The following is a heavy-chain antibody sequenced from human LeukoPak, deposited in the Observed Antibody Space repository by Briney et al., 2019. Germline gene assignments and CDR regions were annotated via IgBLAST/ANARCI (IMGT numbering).Heavy chain of an antibody. D-gene: IGHD3-22*01. CDR2: ISSTGGTT. V-gene: IGHV3-23*01. J-gene: IGHJ4*02. CDR3: AKRGQSSGYYSVVDY. Sequence: PGGSLRLSCAASGITFSSYGMSWVRQAPGKGLEWVSSISSTGGTTYYADSVKGRFTISRDNSKNTLYLQMNSLRAEDTAVYYCAKRGQSSGYYSVVDYWGQGTLVTVSS. CDR1: GITFSSYG.